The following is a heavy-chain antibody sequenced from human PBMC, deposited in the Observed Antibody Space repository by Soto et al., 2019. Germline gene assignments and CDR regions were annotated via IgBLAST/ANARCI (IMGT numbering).Heavy chain of an antibody. D-gene: IGHD3-16*01. CDR3: ARPRLWRRGLDY. J-gene: IGHJ4*02. Sequence: QVQLVQSGAEVKKPGASVKVSCKASGYTFTSYDINWVRQATGQGLEWMGWMNPNSGNTGYAQKFQGRVTMTRNTSISTADMELSSLRSEDTAVYYCARPRLWRRGLDYWGQGTLVTVSS. CDR2: MNPNSGNT. V-gene: IGHV1-8*01. CDR1: GYTFTSYD.